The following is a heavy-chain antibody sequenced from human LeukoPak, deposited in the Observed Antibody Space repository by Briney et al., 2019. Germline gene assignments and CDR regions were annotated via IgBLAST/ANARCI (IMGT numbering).Heavy chain of an antibody. Sequence: GGSLRLSCAASGFTFSSYWMTWVRQAPGKGLEWVANIKYDGSEKYYVDSVKGRFTISRDNAKNSLYLQMNSLRAEDTAVYYCARDPGIVGATKSIDYWGQGTLVTVSS. V-gene: IGHV3-7*01. CDR1: GFTFSSYW. D-gene: IGHD1-26*01. J-gene: IGHJ4*02. CDR2: IKYDGSEK. CDR3: ARDPGIVGATKSIDY.